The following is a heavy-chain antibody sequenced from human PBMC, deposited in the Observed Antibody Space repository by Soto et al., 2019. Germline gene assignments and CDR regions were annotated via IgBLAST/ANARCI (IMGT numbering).Heavy chain of an antibody. V-gene: IGHV4-59*01. D-gene: IGHD6-13*01. J-gene: IGHJ4*02. CDR2: MCDSGSS. CDR1: GASISNYC. Sequence: PSETLSLTCSVSGASISNYCWSWIRQPPGKGPEWIGYMCDSGSSNYNPSLKSRVTISVATSKSQFSLKLSSVTAADTAVYYCARGINAAAPGTLSYWGPGTLVTVSS. CDR3: ARGINAAAPGTLSY.